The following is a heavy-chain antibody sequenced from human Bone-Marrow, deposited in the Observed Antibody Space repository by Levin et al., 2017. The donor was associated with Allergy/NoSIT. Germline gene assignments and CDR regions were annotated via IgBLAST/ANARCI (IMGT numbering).Heavy chain of an antibody. CDR1: GFTVGNNF. V-gene: IGHV3-66*01. J-gene: IGHJ4*02. CDR3: AWTGAPDY. CDR2: IYSNGDR. Sequence: PGGSLRLSCAASGFTVGNNFMTWVRQAPGKGLEWVSLIYSNGDRFYADSVRGRFVISRDSSKNTVFLQMNSLRAGDAAVYYCAWTGAPDYWGQGTLVTVSS. D-gene: IGHD3/OR15-3a*01.